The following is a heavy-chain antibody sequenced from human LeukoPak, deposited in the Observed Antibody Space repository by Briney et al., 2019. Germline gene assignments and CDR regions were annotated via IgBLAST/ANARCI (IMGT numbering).Heavy chain of an antibody. Sequence: SETLSLTCSVFGYSISSGYYWGWIRLPPGKGLQWIGSIYHSGSTYYNPSLKSRVTISVDTSKNQFSLKLSSVTAADTAVYYCAKGYCRGNSCYDDRGAFDYWGQGTLVTVSS. CDR3: AKGYCRGNSCYDDRGAFDY. V-gene: IGHV4-38-2*02. CDR1: GYSISSGYY. J-gene: IGHJ4*02. D-gene: IGHD2-2*01. CDR2: IYHSGST.